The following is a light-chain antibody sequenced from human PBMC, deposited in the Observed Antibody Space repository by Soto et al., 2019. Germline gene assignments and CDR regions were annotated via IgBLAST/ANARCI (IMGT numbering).Light chain of an antibody. CDR1: QSVSSRH. V-gene: IGKV3-20*01. J-gene: IGKJ4*01. Sequence: EIVLTQSPGTLSLSPGERATLSCRASQSVSSRHLAWYQQRPGQAPSLLIYGASTRATGIPDRFRGSGSGTDFTLSISRLEPEDFAVYYCQQHGSSPLTFGGGNKVEIK. CDR3: QQHGSSPLT. CDR2: GAS.